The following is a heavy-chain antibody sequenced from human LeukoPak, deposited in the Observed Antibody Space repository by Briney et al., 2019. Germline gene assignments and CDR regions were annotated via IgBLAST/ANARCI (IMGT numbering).Heavy chain of an antibody. D-gene: IGHD2-2*01. V-gene: IGHV3-23*01. CDR3: AKDQYCTSTSCYVGY. Sequence: GGSLRLSCAASGFTFSNYAMSWVRQAPGKGLEWVSGIGGTGHFTYYADSVRGRFTISRDNSKNTLYLQMNSLRAEDTAVYYCAKDQYCTSTSCYVGYWGQGTLVTVSS. CDR2: IGGTGHFT. CDR1: GFTFSNYA. J-gene: IGHJ4*02.